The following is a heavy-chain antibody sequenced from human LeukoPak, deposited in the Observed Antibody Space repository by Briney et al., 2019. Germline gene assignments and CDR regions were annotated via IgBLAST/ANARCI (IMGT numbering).Heavy chain of an antibody. CDR1: GGSISTYY. Sequence: SETLSLTCSVSGGSISTYYWSWIRQTPGKGLEQIGYIYNSGSTNYNPSLEGRVTMSIDTSKNQFSLKLSSVTAADTAVYYCTRGGYYEPIDYWGQGTLVTVSS. D-gene: IGHD3-22*01. J-gene: IGHJ4*02. CDR2: IYNSGST. CDR3: TRGGYYEPIDY. V-gene: IGHV4-59*01.